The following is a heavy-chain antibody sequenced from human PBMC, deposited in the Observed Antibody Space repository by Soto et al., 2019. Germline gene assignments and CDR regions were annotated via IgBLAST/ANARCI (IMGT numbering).Heavy chain of an antibody. V-gene: IGHV1-8*01. CDR1: GYSFTNND. CDR3: ARMETFGSLNWFDP. Sequence: SVKVTCKASGYSFTNNDVSWVRQATGQGLEWMGWMNPGSGDTGYAQKFQGRVTMTRDISIATAYMELSSLRSDDTAIYYCARMETFGSLNWFDPWGQGTLVTVSS. D-gene: IGHD3-16*01. CDR2: MNPGSGDT. J-gene: IGHJ5*02.